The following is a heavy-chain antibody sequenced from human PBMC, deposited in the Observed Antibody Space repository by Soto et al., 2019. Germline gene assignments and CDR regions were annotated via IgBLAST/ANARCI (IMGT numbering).Heavy chain of an antibody. CDR2: IDPSDSYT. J-gene: IGHJ6*02. CDR3: ARRLSGPKEEYNAYYFYGLDV. D-gene: IGHD1-1*01. Sequence: GESLKISCQGSGYSFTSHWITWVRQTPGKGLEWMGRIDPSDSYTNYSPSFQGRATISADRSISTAFLQWSSLEASDTAIYYCARRLSGPKEEYNAYYFYGLDVWGPGTTVTVSS. V-gene: IGHV5-10-1*01. CDR1: GYSFTSHW.